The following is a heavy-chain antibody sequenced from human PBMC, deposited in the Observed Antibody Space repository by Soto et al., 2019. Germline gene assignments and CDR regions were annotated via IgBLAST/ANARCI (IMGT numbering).Heavy chain of an antibody. V-gene: IGHV3-48*02. Sequence: EVQLVESGGGLVQPGGSLRLSCAASGFTFSSYSMNWVRQAPGKGLEWVSYISSSSSTIYYADSVKGRFTISRDNAKNPLYLQMNSLRDEDTALYYCACSGSYGHYYYYYGMDVWGQGTTVTVSS. D-gene: IGHD1-26*01. CDR2: ISSSSSTI. CDR1: GFTFSSYS. CDR3: ACSGSYGHYYYYYGMDV. J-gene: IGHJ6*02.